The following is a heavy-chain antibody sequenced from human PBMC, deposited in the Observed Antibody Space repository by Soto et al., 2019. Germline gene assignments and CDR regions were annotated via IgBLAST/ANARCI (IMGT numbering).Heavy chain of an antibody. CDR2: IKSKTDGGTT. J-gene: IGHJ4*01. V-gene: IGHV3-15*07. CDR1: GFTFSNAW. Sequence: GGSLRLSCAASGFTFSNAWINWVRQAPGKGLEWVGRIKSKTDGGTTDFAAPVKGRFAISRDDSKDMVYLQMNSLKTEDIVIYYCTTDSYSTIILVRFDYWGHGTLVTVSS. CDR3: TTDSYSTIILVRFDY. D-gene: IGHD6-13*01.